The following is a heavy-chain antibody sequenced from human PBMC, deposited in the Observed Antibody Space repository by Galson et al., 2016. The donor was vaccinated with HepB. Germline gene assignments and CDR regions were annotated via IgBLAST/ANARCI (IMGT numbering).Heavy chain of an antibody. CDR3: ARGGYCNTTSCYAGLHNWFDP. CDR1: GFMFSTYS. CDR2: ITSTTSYR. D-gene: IGHD2-2*01. V-gene: IGHV3-21*01. Sequence: SLRLSCAASGFMFSTYSMNWVRQAPGKGLEWISSITSTTSYRFYADSVKGRFTISRDNAKNSLYLQMNSLRVEDTAVYYCARGGYCNTTSCYAGLHNWFDPWGQGTLVTVSS. J-gene: IGHJ5*02.